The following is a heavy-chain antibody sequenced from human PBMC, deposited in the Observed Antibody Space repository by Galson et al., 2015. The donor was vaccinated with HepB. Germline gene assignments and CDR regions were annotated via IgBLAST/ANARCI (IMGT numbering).Heavy chain of an antibody. V-gene: IGHV5-10-1*01. CDR3: GRPGVGVKKDY. Sequence: QSGAEVKKPGESLRISCQAFGYNFTNYWISWVRQMPGKGLEWMGRIDPEDSYTDYSPSFQGHVTISADKSISTAYLQWSRLKASDTAVYYCGRPGVGVKKDYWGQGTLVTVSS. CDR1: GYNFTNYW. D-gene: IGHD2-8*01. CDR2: IDPEDSYT. J-gene: IGHJ4*02.